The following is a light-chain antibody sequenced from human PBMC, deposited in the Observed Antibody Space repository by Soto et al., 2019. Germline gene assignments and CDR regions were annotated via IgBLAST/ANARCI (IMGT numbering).Light chain of an antibody. CDR1: QRVSGY. Sequence: EIVLTQSPATLSLSPGNRATLSCRASQRVSGYLAWYQQKPGQAPRLLIYDASNRATSIPARFSGSGSGTYFPLTITSLEPEDFAVYYCQQRSNWPSTFGGGTKVEI. CDR2: DAS. CDR3: QQRSNWPST. V-gene: IGKV3-11*01. J-gene: IGKJ4*01.